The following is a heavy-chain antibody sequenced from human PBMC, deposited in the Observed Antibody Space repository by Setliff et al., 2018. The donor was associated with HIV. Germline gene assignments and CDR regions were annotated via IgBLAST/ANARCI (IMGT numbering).Heavy chain of an antibody. D-gene: IGHD3-22*01. CDR3: ARHAVPHYYDSSGPS. CDR2: IYHTGST. CDR1: GGSISTINW. Sequence: PSETLSLTCAVSGGSISTINWWNWVRQPPGKGLEWIGEIYHTGSTHYNPSLKSRLTISVDKSKNQFSLKLNSVTAADTAVYYCARHAVPHYYDSSGPSWGPGTLVTVSS. V-gene: IGHV4-4*02. J-gene: IGHJ5*02.